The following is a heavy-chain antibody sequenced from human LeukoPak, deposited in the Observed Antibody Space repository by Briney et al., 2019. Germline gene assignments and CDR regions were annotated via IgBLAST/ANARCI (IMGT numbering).Heavy chain of an antibody. CDR2: ISGGGGST. J-gene: IGHJ4*02. V-gene: IGHV3-23*01. CDR3: AKSSYYDSSGYYREYYFDH. CDR1: GFPFSSYA. Sequence: PGGSLRLSCAASGFPFSSYAMSWVRQAPGKGLEWVSAISGGGGSTNSADSVKGRFTISRDNSKNTLYLQMNSLRAEDTAVYYCAKSSYYDSSGYYREYYFDHWGQGTLVTVSS. D-gene: IGHD3-22*01.